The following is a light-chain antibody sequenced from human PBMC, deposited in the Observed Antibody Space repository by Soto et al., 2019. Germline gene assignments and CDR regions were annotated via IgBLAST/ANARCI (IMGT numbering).Light chain of an antibody. CDR1: QSVSSY. Sequence: EIVLTQSPATLSLSPGERATLSCRASQSVSSYLAWYQQKPGQAPRLLIYDAATRATGIPARFSGSGSGTDINLTISSLGPEDYAVYYCQQRSNWPPLFTFGPGTKVDIK. V-gene: IGKV3-11*01. CDR3: QQRSNWPPLFT. CDR2: DAA. J-gene: IGKJ3*01.